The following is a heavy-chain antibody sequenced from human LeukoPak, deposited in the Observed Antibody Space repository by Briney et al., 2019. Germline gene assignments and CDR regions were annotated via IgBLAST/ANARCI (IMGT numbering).Heavy chain of an antibody. Sequence: GGSLRLSCAASGFTFSSYSMNWVRQAPGKGLEWVSSISSSSSYIYYADSVKGRFTISRDNAKNSLYLQMNSLRAEDRAVYYCARESVDIVVVPGAMGGYYYMDVWGKGTTVTVSS. CDR2: ISSSSSYI. CDR1: GFTFSSYS. CDR3: ARESVDIVVVPGAMGGYYYMDV. V-gene: IGHV3-21*01. D-gene: IGHD2-2*01. J-gene: IGHJ6*03.